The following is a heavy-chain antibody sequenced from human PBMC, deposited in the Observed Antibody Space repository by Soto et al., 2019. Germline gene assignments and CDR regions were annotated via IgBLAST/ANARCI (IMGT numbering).Heavy chain of an antibody. J-gene: IGHJ5*02. CDR2: INHSGST. D-gene: IGHD6-13*01. Sequence: SETLSLTCAVYGGSFSGYYWSWIRQPPGKGLEWIGEINHSGSTNYNPSLKSRVTISVDTSKNQFSLKLSSVTAADTAVYYCARGKRAAGFLGWFDPWGQGTLVTVSS. CDR3: ARGKRAAGFLGWFDP. CDR1: GGSFSGYY. V-gene: IGHV4-34*01.